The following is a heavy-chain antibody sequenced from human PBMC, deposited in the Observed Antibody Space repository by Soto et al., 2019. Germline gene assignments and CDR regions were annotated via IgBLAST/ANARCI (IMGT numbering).Heavy chain of an antibody. Sequence: EVQLVESGGGLVQPGGSLRLACAASGFTFSSYSMNWVRQAPGKGLEWVSYISSSSSTIYYADSVKGRFTISRDTAKNSLYLQMNSLRDEDTAVYYCARESRFLECLSLNWFDPWGQGTLVTVSS. CDR3: ARESRFLECLSLNWFDP. V-gene: IGHV3-48*02. J-gene: IGHJ5*02. CDR1: GFTFSSYS. D-gene: IGHD3-3*01. CDR2: ISSSSSTI.